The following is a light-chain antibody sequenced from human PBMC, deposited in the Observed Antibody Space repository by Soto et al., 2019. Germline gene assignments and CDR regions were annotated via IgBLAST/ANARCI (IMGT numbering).Light chain of an antibody. CDR1: QSLLYNVNNKNY. V-gene: IGKV4-1*01. J-gene: IGKJ1*01. CDR3: QQYYDTPWT. Sequence: DIVMTQSPDSLAVSLGERVTIKCKSSQSLLYNVNNKNYLGWYQQKAGQPPKLLLYWASYRESGVPDRFSGSGSGTDFALTISSLQAEDVAVYYCQQYYDTPWTFGQGTKVEIK. CDR2: WAS.